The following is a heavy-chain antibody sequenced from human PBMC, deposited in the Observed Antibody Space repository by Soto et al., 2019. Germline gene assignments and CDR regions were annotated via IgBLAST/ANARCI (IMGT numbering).Heavy chain of an antibody. CDR2: IFFRGNP. CDR3: ARDNYGAMFDH. J-gene: IGHJ4*02. CDR1: GVCILNGTHY. Sequence: SEPLALACTVSGVCILNGTHYWPWIRQHPGKGLEWTGKIFFRGNPHYNPALKSRLTFSVDTAKNQFSLRLTSVTAADTATYCCARDNYGAMFDHWRERPLVTVSS. V-gene: IGHV4-31*03. D-gene: IGHD4-17*01.